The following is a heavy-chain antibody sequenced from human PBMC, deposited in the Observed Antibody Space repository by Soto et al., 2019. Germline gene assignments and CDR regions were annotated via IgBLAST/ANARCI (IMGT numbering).Heavy chain of an antibody. CDR2: ISYDGSNK. V-gene: IGHV3-30*18. J-gene: IGHJ6*02. CDR3: AKDLKIGYCSSTSCYEGYYYYGMDV. CDR1: GFTFSSYG. D-gene: IGHD2-2*01. Sequence: LRLSCAASGFTFSSYGMHWVRQAPGKGLEWVAVISYDGSNKYYADSVKGRFTISRDNSKNTLYLQMNSLRAEDTAVYYCAKDLKIGYCSSTSCYEGYYYYGMDVWGQGTTVTVSS.